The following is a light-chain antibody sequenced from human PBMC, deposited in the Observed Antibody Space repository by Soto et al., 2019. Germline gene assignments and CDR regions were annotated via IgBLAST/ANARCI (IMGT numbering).Light chain of an antibody. V-gene: IGLV2-14*01. CDR3: TSYTIKTTYV. CDR2: EVS. J-gene: IGLJ1*01. Sequence: QSLLTQPASVSGSLGQSITISCTGTSVDVGGYNYVSWYQHHPGKAPRLLIFEVSNRPSGVSNRFSGSKSGNTASLTISGLQAEDEADYYCTSYTIKTTYVFGTGTKVTVL. CDR1: SVDVGGYNY.